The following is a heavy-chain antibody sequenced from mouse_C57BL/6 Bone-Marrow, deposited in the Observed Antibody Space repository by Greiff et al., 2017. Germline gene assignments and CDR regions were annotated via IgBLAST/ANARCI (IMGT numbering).Heavy chain of an antibody. J-gene: IGHJ4*01. CDR3: ARGGGYDYDADYYAMDY. Sequence: DVQLQESGPGLAKPSQTLSLTCSVTGYSITSDYWNWIRKFPGNKLEYMGYISYSGSTYYNPSLKSRISITRDTSKNQYYLQLNSVTTEDTATYYCARGGGYDYDADYYAMDYWGQGTSVTVSS. CDR1: GYSITSDY. CDR2: ISYSGST. V-gene: IGHV3-8*01. D-gene: IGHD2-4*01.